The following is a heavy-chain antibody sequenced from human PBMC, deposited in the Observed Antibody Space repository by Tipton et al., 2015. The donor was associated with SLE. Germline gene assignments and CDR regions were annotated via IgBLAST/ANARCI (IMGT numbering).Heavy chain of an antibody. CDR2: IYYSGST. D-gene: IGHD6-19*01. V-gene: IGHV4-59*08. J-gene: IGHJ4*02. CDR3: ARATVAGMGY. CDR1: GGSISSYY. Sequence: TRSLTCTVSGGSISSYYWSWIRQPPGKGLEWIGYIYYSGSTNYNPSLKSRVTISVDTSKNQFSLKLSSVTAADTAVYYCARATVAGMGYWGQGTLVTVSS.